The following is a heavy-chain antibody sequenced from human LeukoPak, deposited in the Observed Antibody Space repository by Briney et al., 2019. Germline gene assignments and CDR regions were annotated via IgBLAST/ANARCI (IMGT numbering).Heavy chain of an antibody. CDR1: GGSFSGYY. V-gene: IGHV4-34*01. CDR2: INHSGST. J-gene: IGHJ5*02. CDR3: ARASFYGDP. D-gene: IGHD2/OR15-2a*01. Sequence: SETLSLTCAVYGGSFSGYYWSWIRQPPGKGLEWIGEINHSGSTNYNPSLKSRVTISVDTSKNQFSPKLSSVTAADTAVYYCARASFYGDPWGQGTLVTVSS.